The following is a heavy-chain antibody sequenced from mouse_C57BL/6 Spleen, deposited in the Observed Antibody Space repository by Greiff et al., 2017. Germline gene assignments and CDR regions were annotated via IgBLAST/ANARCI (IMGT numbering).Heavy chain of an antibody. V-gene: IGHV1-64*01. CDR3: ARNYYGSSLFDY. D-gene: IGHD1-1*01. J-gene: IGHJ2*01. Sequence: VQLQQPGAELVKPGASVKLSCKASGYTFTSYWMHWVKQRPGQGLEWIGMIHPNSGSTNYNEKLKSKATLTVDKSSSTAYMQLSSLTSEDSAVYYCARNYYGSSLFDYWGQGTTLTVSS. CDR2: IHPNSGST. CDR1: GYTFTSYW.